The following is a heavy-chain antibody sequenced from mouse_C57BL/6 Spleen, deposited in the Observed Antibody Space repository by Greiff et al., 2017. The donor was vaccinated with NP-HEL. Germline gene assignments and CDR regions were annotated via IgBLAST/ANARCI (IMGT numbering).Heavy chain of an antibody. V-gene: IGHV2-3*01. Sequence: VQGVESGPGLVAPSQSLSITCTVSGFSLTSYGVSWVRQPPGKGLEWLGVIWGDGSTNYHSALISRLSISKDNSKSQVFLKLNSLQTDDTATYYCAKGITTVVAPNWYFDVWGTGTTVTVSS. CDR2: IWGDGST. CDR3: AKGITTVVAPNWYFDV. J-gene: IGHJ1*03. CDR1: GFSLTSYG. D-gene: IGHD1-1*01.